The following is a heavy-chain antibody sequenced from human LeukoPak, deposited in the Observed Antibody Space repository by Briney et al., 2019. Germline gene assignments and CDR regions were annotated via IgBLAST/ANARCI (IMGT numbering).Heavy chain of an antibody. V-gene: IGHV4-30-4*08. CDR3: ARREDSSAMGRAFDI. D-gene: IGHD3-22*01. J-gene: IGHJ3*02. CDR1: GGSISSGDYY. Sequence: SQTLSLTCTVSGGSISSGDYYWSWIRQPPGKGLEWIGYIYYSGSTYYNPSLKSRVTISVDTSKNQFSLKLSSVTAADTAVYYCARREDSSAMGRAFDIWGQGTMVTVSS. CDR2: IYYSGST.